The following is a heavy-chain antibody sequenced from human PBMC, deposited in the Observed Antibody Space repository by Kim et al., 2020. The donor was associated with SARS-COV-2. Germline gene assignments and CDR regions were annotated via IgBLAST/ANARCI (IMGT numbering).Heavy chain of an antibody. CDR3: ARVLVITFGGVIVRVAYYYYGMDV. CDR1: GGSFSGYY. J-gene: IGHJ6*02. CDR2: INHSGST. D-gene: IGHD3-16*02. Sequence: SETLSLTCAVYGGSFSGYYWSWIRQPPGKGLEWIGEINHSGSTNYNPSLKSRVTISVDTSKNQFSLKLSSVTAADTAVYYCARVLVITFGGVIVRVAYYYYGMDVWGQGTTVTVSS. V-gene: IGHV4-34*01.